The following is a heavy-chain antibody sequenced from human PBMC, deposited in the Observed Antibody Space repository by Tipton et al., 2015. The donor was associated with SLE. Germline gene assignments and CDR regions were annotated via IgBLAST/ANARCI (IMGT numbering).Heavy chain of an antibody. V-gene: IGHV4-59*10. J-gene: IGHJ3*02. CDR1: GGSFSGYY. Sequence: LRLSCAVYGGSFSGYYWSWIRQPAGKGLEWIGRIYTSGSTNYNPSLKSRVTMSVDTSKNQFSLKLSSVTAADTAVYYCARGQPTVTKGAFDIWGQGTMVTVSS. CDR3: ARGQPTVTKGAFDI. CDR2: IYTSGST. D-gene: IGHD4-17*01.